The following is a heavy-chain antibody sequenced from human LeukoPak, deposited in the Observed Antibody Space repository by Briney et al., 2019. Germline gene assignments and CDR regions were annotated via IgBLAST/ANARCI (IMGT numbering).Heavy chain of an antibody. CDR2: INPSGGST. CDR1: GYIFTSYF. J-gene: IGHJ5*02. V-gene: IGHV1-46*01. D-gene: IGHD5-18*01. Sequence: ASVKVSCKASGYIFTSYFMHWVRQAPGQGLEWMGLINPSGGSTRYAQKFQGRITMTRDMSTSTVYMELSSLRSEDTAVYYCARALPHRRLMDTTMEQHWFDPWGQGTLVTVSS. CDR3: ARALPHRRLMDTTMEQHWFDP.